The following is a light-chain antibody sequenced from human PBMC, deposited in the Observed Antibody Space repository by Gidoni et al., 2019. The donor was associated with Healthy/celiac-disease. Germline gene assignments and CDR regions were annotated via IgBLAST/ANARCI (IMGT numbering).Light chain of an antibody. V-gene: IGKV3-20*01. CDR3: QQYVSSPIT. Sequence: EIVSTQSPGTLSLSPGKRATLSCRAIQSVRSNYLDWYQQKPGQAPRPLIYGASNRAPGIPDRFSGSGSGTDFTLNSSRVEPEDFAVYYCQQYVSSPITFGQGTRLEIK. CDR2: GAS. J-gene: IGKJ5*01. CDR1: QSVRSNY.